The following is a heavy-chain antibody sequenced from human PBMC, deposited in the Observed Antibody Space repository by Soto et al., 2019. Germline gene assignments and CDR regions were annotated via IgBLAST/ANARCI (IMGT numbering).Heavy chain of an antibody. J-gene: IGHJ6*02. CDR2: IWYDGSNK. Sequence: QVQLVESGGGVVQPGRSLRLSCAASGFTFSSYGMHWVRQAPGKGLEWGAVIWYDGSNKYYADSVKGRFTISRDNSKNTLYLQMNSLRAEDTAVYYCARDRVAVAGTESYYYYGMDVWGQGTTVTVSS. V-gene: IGHV3-33*01. CDR1: GFTFSSYG. D-gene: IGHD6-19*01. CDR3: ARDRVAVAGTESYYYYGMDV.